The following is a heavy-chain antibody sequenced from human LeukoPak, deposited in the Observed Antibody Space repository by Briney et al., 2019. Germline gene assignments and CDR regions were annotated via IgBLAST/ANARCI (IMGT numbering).Heavy chain of an antibody. CDR3: AKGALYYYDSSGYYHDY. J-gene: IGHJ4*02. CDR1: GFTSSSYA. CDR2: ISGSGGST. V-gene: IGHV3-23*01. Sequence: GGSLRLSCAASGFTSSSYAMSWVRQAPGKGLEWVSAISGSGGSTYYADSVKGRFTISRDNSKNTLYLQMNSLRAEDTAVYYCAKGALYYYDSSGYYHDYWGQGTLVTVSS. D-gene: IGHD3-22*01.